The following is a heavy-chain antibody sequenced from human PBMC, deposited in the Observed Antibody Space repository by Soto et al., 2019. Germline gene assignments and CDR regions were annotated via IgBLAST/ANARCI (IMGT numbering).Heavy chain of an antibody. J-gene: IGHJ4*02. CDR2: IYYSGST. Sequence: PSETLSLTCTVSVGSISSGDYYWSWIRQPPGKGLEWIGYIYYSGSTYYNPSLKSRVTISVDTSKNQFSLKLSSVTAADTAVYYCARATPFGEDSSPLDYWGQGTLVTVSS. D-gene: IGHD3-10*01. V-gene: IGHV4-30-4*01. CDR1: VGSISSGDYY. CDR3: ARATPFGEDSSPLDY.